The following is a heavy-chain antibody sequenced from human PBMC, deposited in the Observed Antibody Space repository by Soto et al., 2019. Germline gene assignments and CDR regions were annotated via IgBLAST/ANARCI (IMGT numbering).Heavy chain of an antibody. J-gene: IGHJ4*02. CDR1: GVSISNTSYY. CDR2: IYYSGKT. Sequence: DTLSLTCTVSGVSISNTSYYWGWIRQSPGKGLEWIGTIYYSGKTYYHPALKSRVTISVDTSNNRFSLKLSSVTAADTAVYYCARQGSYWGQGTLVTVSS. CDR3: ARQGSY. V-gene: IGHV4-39*01.